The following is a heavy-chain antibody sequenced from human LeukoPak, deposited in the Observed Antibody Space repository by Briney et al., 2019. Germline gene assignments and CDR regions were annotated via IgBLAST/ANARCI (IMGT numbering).Heavy chain of an antibody. CDR1: GFTFSDFY. Sequence: PGGSLRLSCAASGFTFSDFYMSWVRQAPGKGLEWISYIGKNGNLVDYADSVKGRFTISRDNAKNSLYLQMNSLRAEDTAVYYCARDSDIVVVPAAINLDYWGQGTLVTVSS. CDR3: ARDSDIVVVPAAINLDY. CDR2: IGKNGNLV. J-gene: IGHJ4*02. D-gene: IGHD2-2*02. V-gene: IGHV3-11*04.